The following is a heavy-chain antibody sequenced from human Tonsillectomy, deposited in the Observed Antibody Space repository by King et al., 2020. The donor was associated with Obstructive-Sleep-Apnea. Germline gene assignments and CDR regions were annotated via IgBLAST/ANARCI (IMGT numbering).Heavy chain of an antibody. J-gene: IGHJ4*02. Sequence: VQLVESGGGVVQPGRSLRLSCAASGFSFSNYGMHWVRQAPGKGLEWVAVIWYDGRKKFYADSVKGRFTISRDNSKNILYLQMNSLRAEDTAVYYCASDLPYCGGDCYPEAIGYWGQGTLVTVSS. CDR3: ASDLPYCGGDCYPEAIGY. D-gene: IGHD2-21*02. CDR2: IWYDGRKK. CDR1: GFSFSNYG. V-gene: IGHV3-33*01.